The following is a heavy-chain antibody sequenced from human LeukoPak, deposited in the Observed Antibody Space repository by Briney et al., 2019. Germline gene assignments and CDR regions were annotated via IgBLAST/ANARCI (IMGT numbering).Heavy chain of an antibody. D-gene: IGHD3-3*02. J-gene: IGHJ3*02. V-gene: IGHV4-38-2*02. CDR2: IYHSGST. CDR3: ARDSVLAALPTSDAFDI. CDR1: GGSISSGYY. Sequence: PSETLSLTCTVSGGSISSGYYWGWIRQPPGKGLEWIGSIYHSGSTYYNPSLKSRVTISVDTSKNQFSLKLSSVTAADTAVYYCARDSVLAALPTSDAFDIWGQGTMVTVSS.